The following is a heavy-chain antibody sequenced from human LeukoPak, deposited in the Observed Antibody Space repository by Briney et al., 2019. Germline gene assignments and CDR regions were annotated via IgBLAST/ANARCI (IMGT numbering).Heavy chain of an antibody. CDR2: FDPEDGET. Sequence: ASVKVSCKVSGYTLTELSMHWVRQAPGKGLEWMGGFDPEDGETIYAQKFQGRVTMTEDTSTDTAYMELSSLRPEDTAVYYCATVVKDRYYYYYGMDVWGQGTTVTVSS. CDR1: GYTLTELS. CDR3: ATVVKDRYYYYYGMDV. V-gene: IGHV1-24*01. J-gene: IGHJ6*02.